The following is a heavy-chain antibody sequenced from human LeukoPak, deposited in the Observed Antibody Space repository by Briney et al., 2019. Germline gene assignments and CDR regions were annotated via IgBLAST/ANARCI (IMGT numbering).Heavy chain of an antibody. D-gene: IGHD3/OR15-3a*01. J-gene: IGHJ4*02. V-gene: IGHV4-39*01. CDR3: ARQTGSGLFILP. Sequence: SETLSLTCTVSGGSISSSRYYWGWIRQPPGKGLEWIGSIYYSGSTYYNPSLKSRVTISIDTSKNQFSLKLTSVTAADTAVYYCARQTGSGLFILPGGQGTLVTVSS. CDR1: GGSISSSRYY. CDR2: IYYSGST.